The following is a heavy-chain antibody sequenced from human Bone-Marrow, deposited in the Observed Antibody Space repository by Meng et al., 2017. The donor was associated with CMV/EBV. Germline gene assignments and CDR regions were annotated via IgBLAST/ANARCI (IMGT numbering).Heavy chain of an antibody. CDR3: AKYYDFWSGYSDYFDY. D-gene: IGHD3-3*01. CDR2: IKQDGSEK. Sequence: GESLKISCAASGFTFSSYWMSWVRQAPGKGLEWVANIKQDGSEKYYVDSVKGRFTISRDNAKNSLYLQMNSLRAEDTAVYYCAKYYDFWSGYSDYFDYWGQGTLVTVPS. J-gene: IGHJ4*02. V-gene: IGHV3-7*01. CDR1: GFTFSSYW.